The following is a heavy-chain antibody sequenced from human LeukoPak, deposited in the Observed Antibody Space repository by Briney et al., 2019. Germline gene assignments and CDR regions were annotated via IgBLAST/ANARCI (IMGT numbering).Heavy chain of an antibody. V-gene: IGHV3-30*09. J-gene: IGHJ5*02. CDR3: ARKAGYTSAWYGH. Sequence: GGSLRLSCAASGFIFSSYAMHWVRQTPGKGLEWVAVISDDGSNKYYADSVKGRFAISRDNSKNTLYLQMNSLRAEDTSLYYCARKAGYTSAWYGHWGQGTLVTVSS. D-gene: IGHD6-19*01. CDR1: GFIFSSYA. CDR2: ISDDGSNK.